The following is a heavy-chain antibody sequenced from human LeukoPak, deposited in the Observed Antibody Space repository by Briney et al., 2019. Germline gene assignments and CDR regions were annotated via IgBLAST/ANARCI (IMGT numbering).Heavy chain of an antibody. Sequence: SETLSLTCAVYGGSFSGYYWSWIRQPPGKGLEWIGEINHSGSTNYNPSLKSRVTISVDTSKNQFPLKLSSVTAADTAVYYCARTTYDAFDIWGQGTMVTVSS. CDR1: GGSFSGYY. CDR3: ARTTYDAFDI. J-gene: IGHJ3*02. V-gene: IGHV4-34*01. D-gene: IGHD4-17*01. CDR2: INHSGST.